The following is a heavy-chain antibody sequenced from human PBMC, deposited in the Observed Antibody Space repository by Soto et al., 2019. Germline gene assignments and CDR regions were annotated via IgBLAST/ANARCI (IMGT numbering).Heavy chain of an antibody. D-gene: IGHD3-3*01. CDR3: ARDLGSRLRFLEWHKIAAAGTGDY. V-gene: IGHV3-30-3*01. Sequence: GGSLRLSCAASGFTFSSYAMHWVRQAPGKGLEWVAVISYDGSNKYYADSVKGRFTISRDNSKNTLYLQMNSLRAEDTAVYYCARDLGSRLRFLEWHKIAAAGTGDYWGQGTLVTVSS. CDR2: ISYDGSNK. CDR1: GFTFSSYA. J-gene: IGHJ4*02.